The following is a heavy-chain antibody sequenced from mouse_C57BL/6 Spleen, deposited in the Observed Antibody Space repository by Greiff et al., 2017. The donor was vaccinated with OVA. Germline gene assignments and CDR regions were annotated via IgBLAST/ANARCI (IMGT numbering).Heavy chain of an antibody. Sequence: EVQLVESGGGLVKPGGSLKLSCAASGFTFSDYGMHWVRQAPEKGLEWVAYISSGSSTIYYADTVKGRFTISRDNAKNTLFLQMTSLRSEDTAMYYCARTGGYSRAWFAYWGQGTLVTVSA. D-gene: IGHD2-3*01. J-gene: IGHJ3*01. V-gene: IGHV5-17*01. CDR1: GFTFSDYG. CDR2: ISSGSSTI. CDR3: ARTGGYSRAWFAY.